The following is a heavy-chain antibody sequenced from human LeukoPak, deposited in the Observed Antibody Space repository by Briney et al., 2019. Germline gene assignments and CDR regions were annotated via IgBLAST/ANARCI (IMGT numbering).Heavy chain of an antibody. D-gene: IGHD3-3*01. CDR1: GYSISSGYY. CDR2: IYHSGST. Sequence: SETLSLTCAVSGYSISSGYYWGWIRQPPGKGLEWIGSIYHSGSTYYNPSLKSRVTISVDTSKNQFSLMLSSVTAADTAVYYCARRGDFWEIDYWGQGTLVTVSS. J-gene: IGHJ4*02. CDR3: ARRGDFWEIDY. V-gene: IGHV4-38-2*01.